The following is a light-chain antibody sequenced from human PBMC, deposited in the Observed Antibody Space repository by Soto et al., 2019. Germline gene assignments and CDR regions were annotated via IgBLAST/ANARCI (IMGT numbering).Light chain of an antibody. CDR2: DVS. V-gene: IGLV2-14*01. J-gene: IGLJ3*02. CDR1: SSDVGGYNY. Sequence: QSALTQPASVSGSPGQSITISCTGTSSDVGGYNYVSWYQQHPGKAPKLMIYDVSNRPSGVSNRFSGSKSGNTASLTISGLQAEDDADYSCSSYTSSSTLFGGGTKLTVL. CDR3: SSYTSSSTL.